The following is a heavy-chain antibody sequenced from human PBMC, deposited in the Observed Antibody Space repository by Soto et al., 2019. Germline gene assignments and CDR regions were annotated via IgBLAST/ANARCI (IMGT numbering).Heavy chain of an antibody. CDR3: ARHASRYYDILTGPYYFDY. V-gene: IGHV5-51*01. Sequence: GESLKISCKGSGYSFTSYWIGWVRQMPGKGLEWMGFIYPGDSDTRYSPSFQGQVTISADKSISTAYLQWSSLKASDTAMYYCARHASRYYDILTGPYYFDYWGQGTLVTVSS. CDR2: IYPGDSDT. J-gene: IGHJ4*02. D-gene: IGHD3-9*01. CDR1: GYSFTSYW.